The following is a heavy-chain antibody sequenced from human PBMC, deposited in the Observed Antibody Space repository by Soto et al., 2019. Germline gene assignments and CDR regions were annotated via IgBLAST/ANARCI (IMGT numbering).Heavy chain of an antibody. J-gene: IGHJ3*02. CDR2: IYWSGNT. V-gene: IGHV4-31*03. D-gene: IGHD4-17*01. CDR1: GDSTSRGGYY. CDR3: ARGADDYGDAFDI. Sequence: QVRLQESGPGLVKPSQTLSLTCRVSGDSTSRGGYYWSWIRQHPGKGLEWIGYIYWSGNTYFNPSLKSRVSISLGTSSNQFSLNLTSVTAADTAVYYCARGADDYGDAFDIWGQGTTVTVSS.